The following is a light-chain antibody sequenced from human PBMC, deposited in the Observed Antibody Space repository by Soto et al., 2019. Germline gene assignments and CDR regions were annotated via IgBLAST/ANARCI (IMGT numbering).Light chain of an antibody. CDR1: SSDVGGYNY. CDR3: SSYTSSTFGV. Sequence: QSALTQPASVSGSPGQSITISCTGTSSDVGGYNYVSWYQQHPGEAPKIIFYDVSSRPSGVSYRFSGSKSGNTASLTISGLQSEDEADYYCSSYTSSTFGVFGTGTKLTVL. J-gene: IGLJ1*01. V-gene: IGLV2-14*03. CDR2: DVS.